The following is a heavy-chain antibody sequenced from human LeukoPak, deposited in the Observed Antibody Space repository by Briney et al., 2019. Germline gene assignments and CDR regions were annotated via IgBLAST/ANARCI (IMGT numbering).Heavy chain of an antibody. CDR3: ARDGWESGDY. J-gene: IGHJ4*02. V-gene: IGHV4-4*07. D-gene: IGHD1-26*01. Sequence: SETLSLTCTVSGDSISSYYWSWNRQPAGEGLEWIGRIYTGGITHYNPSLKSRVTISVDMSTNQFSLRLSSVTAADTAVYYCARDGWESGDYWGQGTLVTVSS. CDR1: GDSISSYY. CDR2: IYTGGIT.